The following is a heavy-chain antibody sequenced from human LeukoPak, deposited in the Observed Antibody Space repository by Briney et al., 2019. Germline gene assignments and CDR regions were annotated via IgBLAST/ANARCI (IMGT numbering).Heavy chain of an antibody. D-gene: IGHD6-19*01. CDR2: ISAYNGNT. CDR3: ARVQQWLEYYYYGMDV. J-gene: IGHJ6*02. Sequence: ASVKVSFKASGYTFTSYGISWVRQAPGQGLEWMGWISAYNGNTNYAQKLQGRVTMTTDTSTSTAYMELRSLRSDDTAVYYCARVQQWLEYYYYGMDVWGQGTTVTVSS. CDR1: GYTFTSYG. V-gene: IGHV1-18*01.